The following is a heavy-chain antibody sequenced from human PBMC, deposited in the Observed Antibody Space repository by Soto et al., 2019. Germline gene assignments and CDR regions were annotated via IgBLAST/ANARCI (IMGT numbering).Heavy chain of an antibody. Sequence: QVQLQQWGAGLLKPSETLSLTCAVYGGSFSGYYWSWIRQPPGKGLEWIGEINHSGSTNYNPSLKSRVTISVDTSKTQFSLKLSSVTAADTAVYYCARDFRGRGSPWGQGTLVTVSS. D-gene: IGHD3-16*01. J-gene: IGHJ5*02. CDR1: GGSFSGYY. CDR2: INHSGST. V-gene: IGHV4-34*01. CDR3: ARDFRGRGSP.